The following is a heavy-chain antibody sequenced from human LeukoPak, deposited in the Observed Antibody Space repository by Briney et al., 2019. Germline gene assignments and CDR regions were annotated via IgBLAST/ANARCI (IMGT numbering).Heavy chain of an antibody. CDR3: ARAESGYYTFDY. CDR1: GGSISSYY. CDR2: IYYSGST. V-gene: IGHV4-59*08. D-gene: IGHD6-25*01. Sequence: SETLSLTDTVSGGSISSYYWSWIRQPSGKGLEWIGYIYYSGSTNYNPSLKGRVTISVDTSKNQFSLKLSSVTAADTAVYYCARAESGYYTFDYCGQGTLVTVSS. J-gene: IGHJ4*02.